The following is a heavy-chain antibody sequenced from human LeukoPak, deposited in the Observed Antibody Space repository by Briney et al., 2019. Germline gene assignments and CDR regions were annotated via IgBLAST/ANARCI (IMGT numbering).Heavy chain of an antibody. CDR2: INPNNGVT. D-gene: IGHD6-13*01. Sequence: GASVKVSCKASGYTFTGYYMHWVRQAPGRGLEWMGWINPNNGVTNYAQKFQGRVTMTRDTSISTAYMKLSRLRSDDTAVYYCASGVAANWFDPWGQGTLVTVSS. V-gene: IGHV1-2*02. CDR3: ASGVAANWFDP. J-gene: IGHJ5*02. CDR1: GYTFTGYY.